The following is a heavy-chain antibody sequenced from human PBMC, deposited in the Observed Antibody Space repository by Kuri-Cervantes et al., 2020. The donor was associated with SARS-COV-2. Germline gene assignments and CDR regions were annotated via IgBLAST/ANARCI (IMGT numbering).Heavy chain of an antibody. Sequence: ESLKISCSVSGGSITSSYWSWLRQPPGKGLEWIGYIYYTGSTNYSPSLKSRVSITIDTSTRQFSLKLTSVTAADTAVYYCARVVDRGNNYIFDWFDPWGQGTLVTVSS. J-gene: IGHJ5*02. CDR2: IYYTGST. D-gene: IGHD5-24*01. CDR1: GGSITSSY. V-gene: IGHV4-59*01. CDR3: ARVVDRGNNYIFDWFDP.